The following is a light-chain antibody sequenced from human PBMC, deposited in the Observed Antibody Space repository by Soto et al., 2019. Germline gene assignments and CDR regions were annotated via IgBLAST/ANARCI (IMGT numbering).Light chain of an antibody. Sequence: EIVLTQSPATLFLSPGERATLSCRASQSVGSYLAWYHQKPGQAPRLLIYDASNRATGIPARFSGSGSGTDFTLTISSLEPEDFAVYYCQQRSKWPITFGQGTRLEIK. V-gene: IGKV3-11*01. CDR1: QSVGSY. CDR2: DAS. J-gene: IGKJ5*01. CDR3: QQRSKWPIT.